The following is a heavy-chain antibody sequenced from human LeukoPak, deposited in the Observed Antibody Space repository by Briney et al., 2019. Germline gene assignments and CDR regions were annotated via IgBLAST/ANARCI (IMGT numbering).Heavy chain of an antibody. D-gene: IGHD3-10*01. V-gene: IGHV1-2*02. CDR3: ARDGEYGTGSYYRGSFDY. CDR2: IHPRSGDT. Sequence: ASVEVSCKASGYSFTAFYIHWVRQAPGQGLEWMGWIHPRSGDTRYAQKFQGRVTMARDTSISTVYMDLSSLGSDDTAVYYCARDGEYGTGSYYRGSFDYWGQGILVTVSS. CDR1: GYSFTAFY. J-gene: IGHJ4*02.